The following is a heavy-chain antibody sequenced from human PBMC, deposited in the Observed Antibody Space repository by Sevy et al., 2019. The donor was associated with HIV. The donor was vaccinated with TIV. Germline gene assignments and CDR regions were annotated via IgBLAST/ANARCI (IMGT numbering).Heavy chain of an antibody. V-gene: IGHV3-23*01. Sequence: GGSLRLSCAASGFTFSSYAMSWVRQAPGNGLEWVSAISGSGGSTYYADSVKGRFTISRDNSKNTLYLQMNSLRAEDTAVYYCAKDGYKPSVGDENYYYYYMDVWGKGTSVTVSS. CDR1: GFTFSSYA. D-gene: IGHD1-20*01. CDR2: ISGSGGST. J-gene: IGHJ6*03. CDR3: AKDGYKPSVGDENYYYYYMDV.